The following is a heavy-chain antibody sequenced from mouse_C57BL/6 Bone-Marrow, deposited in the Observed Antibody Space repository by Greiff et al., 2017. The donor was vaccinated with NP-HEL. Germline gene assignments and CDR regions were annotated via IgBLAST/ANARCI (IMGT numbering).Heavy chain of an antibody. CDR3: ARANYYGSSRMDY. CDR2: ISDGGSYT. V-gene: IGHV5-4*03. J-gene: IGHJ4*01. CDR1: GFTFSSYA. Sequence: DVKLVESGGGLVKPGGSLKLSCAASGFTFSSYAMSWVRQTPEKRLEWVATISDGGSYTYYPDNVKGRFTISRDNAKNNLYLQMSHLKSEDTAMYYCARANYYGSSRMDYWGQGTSVTVSS. D-gene: IGHD1-1*01.